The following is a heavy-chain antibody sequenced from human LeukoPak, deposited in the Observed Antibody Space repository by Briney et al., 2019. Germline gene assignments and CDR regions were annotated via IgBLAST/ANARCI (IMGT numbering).Heavy chain of an antibody. J-gene: IGHJ4*02. V-gene: IGHV3-64*01. CDR2: INSNGDDT. D-gene: IGHD5-18*01. CDR3: AKDQDTAMVTNFDY. CDR1: GFTFSHYS. Sequence: GGSLRLSCAASGFTFSHYSMHWVRQAPGKGLEYVSAINSNGDDTYYANSVKGRFTISRDNSKNTLYLQMNSLRAEDTAVYYCAKDQDTAMVTNFDYWGQGTLVTVSS.